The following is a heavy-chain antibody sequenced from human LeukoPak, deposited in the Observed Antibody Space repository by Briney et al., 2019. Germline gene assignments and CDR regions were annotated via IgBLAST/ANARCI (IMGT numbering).Heavy chain of an antibody. D-gene: IGHD1-26*01. CDR2: IWYDGSNK. J-gene: IGHJ4*02. Sequence: GGSLRLSCAASGFTFSSYGMHWVRQAPGKGLEWVAVIWYDGSNKYYADSVKGRFTISRDNSKNTLYLQMSSLRAEDTAVYYCARDSAASGSYFPNYWGQGTLVTVSS. V-gene: IGHV3-33*01. CDR1: GFTFSSYG. CDR3: ARDSAASGSYFPNY.